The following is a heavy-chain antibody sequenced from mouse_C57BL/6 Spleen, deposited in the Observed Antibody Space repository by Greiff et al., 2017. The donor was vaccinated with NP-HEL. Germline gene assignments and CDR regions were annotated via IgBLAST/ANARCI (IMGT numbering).Heavy chain of an antibody. CDR3: ARYYGYAMDY. V-gene: IGHV5-17*01. D-gene: IGHD1-1*01. CDR1: GFTFSDYG. Sequence: EVHLVESGGGLVKPGGSLKLSCAASGFTFSDYGMHWVRQAPEKGLEWVAYISSGSSTIYYADTVKGRFTISRDNAKNTLFLQMTSLRSEDTAMYYCARYYGYAMDYWGQGTSVTVSS. J-gene: IGHJ4*01. CDR2: ISSGSSTI.